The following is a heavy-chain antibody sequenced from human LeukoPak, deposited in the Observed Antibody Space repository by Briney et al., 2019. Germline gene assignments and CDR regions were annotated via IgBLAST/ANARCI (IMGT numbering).Heavy chain of an antibody. CDR2: LYTGGTT. V-gene: IGHV3-66*01. CDR3: ARDHRGVGALDY. CDR1: EFIVSSDY. Sequence: PGGSLRLPCAASEFIVSSDYMSWGRQAPGKGLEWVSVLYTGGTTFYADSVKGRFIISRDDSKNTLYLQMNSLRAEDTAVYYCARDHRGVGALDYWGQGTLVTVSS. J-gene: IGHJ4*02. D-gene: IGHD1-26*01.